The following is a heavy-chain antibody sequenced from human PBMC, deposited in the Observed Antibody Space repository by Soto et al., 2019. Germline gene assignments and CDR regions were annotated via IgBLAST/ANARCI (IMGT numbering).Heavy chain of an antibody. CDR2: FDPEDGET. D-gene: IGHD6-13*01. CDR1: GYTLTELS. J-gene: IGHJ5*02. CDR3: ATWHSSSYLFPISNWFDP. Sequence: ASVKVSCKVSGYTLTELSMHWVRQAPGKGLEWMGGFDPEDGETIYAQKFQGRVTMTEDTSTDTAYMELSSLRSEDTAVYYCATWHSSSYLFPISNWFDPWGQGTLVTVSS. V-gene: IGHV1-24*01.